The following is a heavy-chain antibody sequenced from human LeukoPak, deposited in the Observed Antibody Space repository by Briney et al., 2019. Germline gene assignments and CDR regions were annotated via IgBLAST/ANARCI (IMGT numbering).Heavy chain of an antibody. CDR1: EFTFSSYS. CDR2: ISSSSSTI. Sequence: PGGSLRLSCAASEFTFSSYSMNWVRQAPGKGLEWVSYISSSSSTIYYADSVKGRFTISRDNAKNSLYLQMNSLRAEDTAVYYCAKGSSGSYYSGNWFDPWGQGTLVTVSS. V-gene: IGHV3-48*04. D-gene: IGHD1-26*01. CDR3: AKGSSGSYYSGNWFDP. J-gene: IGHJ5*02.